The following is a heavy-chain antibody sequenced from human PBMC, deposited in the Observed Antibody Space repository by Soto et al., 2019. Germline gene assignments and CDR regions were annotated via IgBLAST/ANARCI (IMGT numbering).Heavy chain of an antibody. J-gene: IGHJ3*02. D-gene: IGHD2-2*01. Sequence: GESLKISCAASGFTFSSYSMNWVRQAPGKGLEWVSYISSSSSTIYYADSVKGRFTISRDNAKNSLYLQMNSLRAEDTAVYYCARALGYCSSTSCYDAFDIWGQGTMVTVSS. CDR2: ISSSSSTI. CDR1: GFTFSSYS. V-gene: IGHV3-48*04. CDR3: ARALGYCSSTSCYDAFDI.